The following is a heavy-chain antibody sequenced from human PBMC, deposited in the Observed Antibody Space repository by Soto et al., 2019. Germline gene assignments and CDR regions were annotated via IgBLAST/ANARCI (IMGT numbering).Heavy chain of an antibody. V-gene: IGHV3-30*18. Sequence: QVQLVESGGRVVQPGRSLRLSCAASGFTFSSSGMHWVRQAPGKGLEWVAVISYDGSNKDYADSVMGRFTISRDNSKISLYLQMNSLRAEETAVYYCAKKEGYFDYWGQGTLVTVSS. CDR1: GFTFSSSG. J-gene: IGHJ4*02. CDR2: ISYDGSNK. CDR3: AKKEGYFDY.